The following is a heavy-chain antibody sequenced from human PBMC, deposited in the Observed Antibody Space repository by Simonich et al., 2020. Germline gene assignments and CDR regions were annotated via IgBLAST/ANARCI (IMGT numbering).Heavy chain of an antibody. CDR1: GFTFSSYG. J-gene: IGHJ4*02. CDR2: IWNDGSKK. D-gene: IGHD6-13*01. V-gene: IGHV3-33*08. CDR3: ARERAAAGEAFDY. Sequence: VQLVESGGGLVKPGGSLRLSCAASGFTFSSYGMDWVRQAPGKGLVGVAFIWNDGSKKYYADSVKGRFTISRDNSKNTLYLQMNSLRAEDTAVYYCARERAAAGEAFDYWGQGTLVTVSS.